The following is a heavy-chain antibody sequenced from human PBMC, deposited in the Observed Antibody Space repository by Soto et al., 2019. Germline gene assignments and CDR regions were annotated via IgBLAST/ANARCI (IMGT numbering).Heavy chain of an antibody. Sequence: GGSLRLSCAASGFTVSSNYMSWVRQAPGKGLEWVSVIYSGGSTYYAASVKGRFTISRHNSKNTMYLQMNSLRAEDTAVYYCARDLWDIVATGPIYYMDVWGKGTTVTVSS. CDR2: IYSGGST. V-gene: IGHV3-53*04. J-gene: IGHJ6*03. CDR3: ARDLWDIVATGPIYYMDV. CDR1: GFTVSSNY. D-gene: IGHD5-12*01.